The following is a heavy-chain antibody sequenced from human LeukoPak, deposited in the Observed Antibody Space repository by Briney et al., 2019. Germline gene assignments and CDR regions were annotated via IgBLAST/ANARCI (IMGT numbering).Heavy chain of an antibody. CDR2: IKQDGSEK. D-gene: IGHD2-15*01. V-gene: IGHV3-7*03. CDR1: GFTFSSYW. J-gene: IGHJ3*02. CDR3: ARPDLYCSGGSRFVDAFDI. Sequence: GGSLRLSCAASGFTFSSYWMSWVRQAPGKGLEWVANIKQDGSEKYYVDSVKGRFTISRDNAKNSLYLQMNSLRAEDTAVYYCARPDLYCSGGSRFVDAFDIWGQGTMVTVSS.